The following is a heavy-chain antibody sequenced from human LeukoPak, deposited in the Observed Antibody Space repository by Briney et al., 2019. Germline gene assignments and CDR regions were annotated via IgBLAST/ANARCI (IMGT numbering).Heavy chain of an antibody. Sequence: ETLSLTFTVAGGSISSGGYDWSWIRQPPGKGLEWIGYIYSSGSTNYNPSLKSRVTISLDTSKNQFSLKLSSVTAADTAVYYCARAFRLATVTTPDAFDIWGQGRMVTVSS. D-gene: IGHD4-17*01. CDR2: IYSSGST. CDR3: ARAFRLATVTTPDAFDI. J-gene: IGHJ3*02. CDR1: GGSISSGGYD. V-gene: IGHV4-61*08.